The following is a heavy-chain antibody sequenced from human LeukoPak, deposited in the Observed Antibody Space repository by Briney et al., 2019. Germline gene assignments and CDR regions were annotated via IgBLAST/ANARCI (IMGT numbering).Heavy chain of an antibody. CDR3: ASEKQYSSGWYATFDY. Sequence: SGGSLRLSCAASGFTFSSYAMSWVRQAPGKGLEWVSAISGSGGSTHYADSVKGRFTISRDNSKNTLYLQMNSLRAEDTAVYYCASEKQYSSGWYATFDYSGQGTLVTVSS. V-gene: IGHV3-23*01. D-gene: IGHD6-19*01. CDR2: ISGSGGST. J-gene: IGHJ4*02. CDR1: GFTFSSYA.